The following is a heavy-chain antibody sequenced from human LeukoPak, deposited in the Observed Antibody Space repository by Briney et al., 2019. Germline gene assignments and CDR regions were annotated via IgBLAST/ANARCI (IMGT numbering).Heavy chain of an antibody. D-gene: IGHD5-18*01. CDR3: ARVHRGYSYGRLDY. Sequence: GGSLRLSCAASGFTLSNYPMHWVRQAPGKGLEWVAVISSDGSNKYFADSVKGRFTMSRDNSKNTLYLQMNSLRDEDTAVHYCARVHRGYSYGRLDYWGQGTLVTVSS. CDR2: ISSDGSNK. J-gene: IGHJ4*02. V-gene: IGHV3-30-3*01. CDR1: GFTLSNYP.